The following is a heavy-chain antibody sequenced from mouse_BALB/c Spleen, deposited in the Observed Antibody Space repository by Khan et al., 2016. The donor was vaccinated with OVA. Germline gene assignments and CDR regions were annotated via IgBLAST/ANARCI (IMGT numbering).Heavy chain of an antibody. J-gene: IGHJ3*01. V-gene: IGHV2-2*02. Sequence: QVQLKQSGPDLAQPSESLSITCTVSGFSLTDYGVHWVRQSPGKGLEWLGMIWSGGITDYNAAFISRLSISKDNSESQVFFKMNSLQANDTAIYYCARNYDYDEGLAYWGQGTLVTVSA. D-gene: IGHD2-4*01. CDR2: IWSGGIT. CDR1: GFSLTDYG. CDR3: ARNYDYDEGLAY.